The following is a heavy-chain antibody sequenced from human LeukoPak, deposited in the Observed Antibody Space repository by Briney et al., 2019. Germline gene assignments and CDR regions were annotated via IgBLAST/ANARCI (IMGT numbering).Heavy chain of an antibody. CDR3: ARSWLRLFVDP. D-gene: IGHD5-12*01. V-gene: IGHV4-34*01. J-gene: IGHJ5*02. CDR2: INHSGST. Sequence: PSETLSLTCAVYGGSFSGYYWSWIRQPPGKGLEWIGEINHSGSTNYNLSLKSRVTISVDTSKNQFSLKLSSVTAADTAVYYCARSWLRLFVDPWGQGTLVTVSS. CDR1: GGSFSGYY.